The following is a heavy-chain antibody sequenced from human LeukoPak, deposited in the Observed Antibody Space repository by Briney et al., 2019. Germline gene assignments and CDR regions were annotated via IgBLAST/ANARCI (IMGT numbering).Heavy chain of an antibody. D-gene: IGHD3-10*01. V-gene: IGHV4-30-4*01. CDR2: IHYSGIS. Sequence: SETLSLTCTVSGGSISSGDYFWSWFRQPPGKGLQWIGYIHYSGISNYNASLKSRVTMSVDTSKNQLSLKLSSVSAADTAVYYCAREALANPGSYVDDWGQGTLVIVSS. J-gene: IGHJ4*02. CDR1: GGSISSGDYF. CDR3: AREALANPGSYVDD.